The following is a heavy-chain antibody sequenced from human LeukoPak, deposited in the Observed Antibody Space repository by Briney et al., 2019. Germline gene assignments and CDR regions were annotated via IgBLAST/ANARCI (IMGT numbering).Heavy chain of an antibody. CDR1: GFTFSSYA. Sequence: GGSLRLSCAASGFTFSSYAMSWVRQAPGKGLEWVSAISGSGGSTYYADSVKGRFTISRDNSKNTLYLQMNSLRAEDTAVYYCARQQLRRLGGSGGYYFDYWGQGTLVTVSS. D-gene: IGHD6-13*01. CDR3: ARQQLRRLGGSGGYYFDY. CDR2: ISGSGGST. V-gene: IGHV3-23*01. J-gene: IGHJ4*02.